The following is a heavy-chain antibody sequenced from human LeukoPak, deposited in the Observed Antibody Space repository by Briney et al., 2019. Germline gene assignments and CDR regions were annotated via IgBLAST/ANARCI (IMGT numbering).Heavy chain of an antibody. V-gene: IGHV3-43*01. CDR2: ISWDGGIT. D-gene: IGHD5-12*01. CDR1: GFTFHHYS. Sequence: PGTSLRLSCAASGFTFHHYSMHWVRQPPGKGLEWVSLISWDGGITYYADSVRGRFTISRDNSKNSLSLEMNSLRTEDTALYYCAKDSNTGGYSFGSWGQGTLVTVTS. J-gene: IGHJ4*02. CDR3: AKDSNTGGYSFGS.